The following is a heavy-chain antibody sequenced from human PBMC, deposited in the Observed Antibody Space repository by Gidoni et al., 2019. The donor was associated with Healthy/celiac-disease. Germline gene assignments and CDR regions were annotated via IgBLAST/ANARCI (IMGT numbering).Heavy chain of an antibody. J-gene: IGHJ3*02. CDR1: GFTFSSYW. CDR2: IKKDGSEK. D-gene: IGHD2-2*01. CDR3: ARWKGPAANAFDI. V-gene: IGHV3-7*04. Sequence: EVQLVESGGGLVQPGGSLRLSCAASGFTFSSYWMSWVRQAPGKGLEWVANIKKDGSEKYYVDSVKGRFTISRDNAKNSLYLQMNSLRAEDTAVYYCARWKGPAANAFDIWGQGTMVTVSS.